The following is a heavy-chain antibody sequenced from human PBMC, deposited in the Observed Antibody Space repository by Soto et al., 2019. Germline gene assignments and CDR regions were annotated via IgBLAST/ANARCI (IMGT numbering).Heavy chain of an antibody. CDR1: GYSFTRYW. J-gene: IGHJ4*02. V-gene: IGHV5-10-1*01. CDR3: ARHQAGIYPSFDY. D-gene: IGHD1-1*01. Sequence: ESPNISSKGSGYSFTRYWISWVRPLTGKGLEWMGKINPSDSYTNYSPAFQGHVTISADKSISTAYLQWSSLRASDTAMYYSARHQAGIYPSFDYWGQGTLVTV. CDR2: INPSDSYT.